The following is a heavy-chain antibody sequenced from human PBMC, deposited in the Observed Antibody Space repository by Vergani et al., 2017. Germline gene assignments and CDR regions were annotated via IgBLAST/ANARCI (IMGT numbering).Heavy chain of an antibody. CDR2: IWYDGSNK. Sequence: QVQLVESGGGVVQPGRSLRLSCAASGFTFSSYGMHWVRQAPGKGLEWVAVIWYDGSNKYYADSVKGRFTISSDNSKNTLYLQMNSLRAEDTAVYYCARELLESFDYWGQGTLVTVSS. J-gene: IGHJ4*02. V-gene: IGHV3-33*01. D-gene: IGHD2-15*01. CDR3: ARELLESFDY. CDR1: GFTFSSYG.